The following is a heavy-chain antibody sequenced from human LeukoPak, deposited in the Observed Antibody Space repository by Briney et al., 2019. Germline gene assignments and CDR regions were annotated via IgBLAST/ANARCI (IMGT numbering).Heavy chain of an antibody. D-gene: IGHD3-3*01. CDR3: AREPITIFGVAALEGNWFDP. CDR1: GYTFTGYY. V-gene: IGHV1-46*01. CDR2: INPSGGST. Sequence: ASVKVSCKAFGYTFTGYYMHWVRQAPGQGLEWTGIINPSGGSTSYAQKFQGRVTMTRDTSTSTVYMELSSLRSEDTAVYYCAREPITIFGVAALEGNWFDPWGQGTLVTVSS. J-gene: IGHJ5*02.